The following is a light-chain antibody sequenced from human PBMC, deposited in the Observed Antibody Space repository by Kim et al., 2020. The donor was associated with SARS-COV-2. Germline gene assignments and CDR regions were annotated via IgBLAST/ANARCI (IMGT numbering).Light chain of an antibody. CDR2: SNT. Sequence: QSVLTQPPSASGTPGQRITISCSGSSSDIGSNTVSWYQQFPGTTPKLLIYSNTQRPSRVPDRFSGSKSGTSASLAISELQSEDEADYYCASWDDSLSGWVFRGGAQLTVL. J-gene: IGLJ3*02. CDR3: ASWDDSLSGWV. V-gene: IGLV1-44*01. CDR1: SSDIGSNT.